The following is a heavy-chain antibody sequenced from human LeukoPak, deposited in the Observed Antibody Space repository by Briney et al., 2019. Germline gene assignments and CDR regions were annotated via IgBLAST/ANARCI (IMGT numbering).Heavy chain of an antibody. CDR1: GFTFSSYS. V-gene: IGHV3-21*01. CDR3: AREEGTDCGGDAYSGY. Sequence: GGSLRLSCGASGFTFSSYSMNWVRQAPGKGPEWVSSIRSSSSYIYYADSVKGRFTVSRDNAKNSLYLQMNSLRAEDTAVYYCAREEGTDCGGDAYSGYWGQGTLVTVSS. D-gene: IGHD2-21*02. CDR2: IRSSSSYI. J-gene: IGHJ4*02.